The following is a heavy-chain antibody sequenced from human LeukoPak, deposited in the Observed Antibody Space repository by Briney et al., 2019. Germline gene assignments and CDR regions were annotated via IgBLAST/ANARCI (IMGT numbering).Heavy chain of an antibody. Sequence: SVKVSCRASGGTFSSYAISWVRQAPGQGLEWMGGIIPIFGTANYAQKFQGRVTITADESTSTAYMELSSLRSEDTAVYYCARCVLRFLEWFSPLDYWGQGTLVTVSS. J-gene: IGHJ4*02. CDR2: IIPIFGTA. D-gene: IGHD3-3*01. V-gene: IGHV1-69*13. CDR3: ARCVLRFLEWFSPLDY. CDR1: GGTFSSYA.